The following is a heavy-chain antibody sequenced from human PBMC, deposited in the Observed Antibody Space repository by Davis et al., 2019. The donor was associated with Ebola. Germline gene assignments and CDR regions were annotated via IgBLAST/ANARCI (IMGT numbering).Heavy chain of an antibody. J-gene: IGHJ6*02. Sequence: SETLSLTCAVYGGSFSGYYWSWIRQPPGKGLEWIGEINHSGSTNYNPSLKSRVTISVDTSKNQFSLKPSSVTAADTAVYYCARGGYGYGMDVWGQGTTVTVSS. D-gene: IGHD5-18*01. CDR1: GGSFSGYY. CDR3: ARGGYGYGMDV. CDR2: INHSGST. V-gene: IGHV4-34*01.